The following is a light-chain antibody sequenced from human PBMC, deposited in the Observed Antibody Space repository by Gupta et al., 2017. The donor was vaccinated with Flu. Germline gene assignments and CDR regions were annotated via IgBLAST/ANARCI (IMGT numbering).Light chain of an antibody. CDR3: NSRDSSGNHYV. V-gene: IGLV3-19*01. CDR1: SLRSYY. CDR2: GKN. Sequence: SSELTQDPAVSVALAQTVRITCQGDSLRSYYASWYQQKPGQAPVLVIYGKNHRPSGIPDRFSGSSSGNTASLTITGAQAEDEADYYCNSRDSSGNHYVFGTGTKVTVL. J-gene: IGLJ1*01.